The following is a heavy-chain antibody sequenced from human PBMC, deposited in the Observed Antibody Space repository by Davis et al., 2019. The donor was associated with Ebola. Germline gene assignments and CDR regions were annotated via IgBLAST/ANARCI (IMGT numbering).Heavy chain of an antibody. D-gene: IGHD6-13*01. V-gene: IGHV5-51*01. CDR1: GYGFADYW. CDR2: IFSGDSDT. CDR3: ARQESLYGSIDT. Sequence: GESLKISCKGSGYGFADYWIAWVRQTPGKGLEWMGIIFSGDSDTRYRPPFEGQATISVDRSITTAYLQWSSLKASDSAMYYCARQESLYGSIDTWGQGTLVTVSS. J-gene: IGHJ5*02.